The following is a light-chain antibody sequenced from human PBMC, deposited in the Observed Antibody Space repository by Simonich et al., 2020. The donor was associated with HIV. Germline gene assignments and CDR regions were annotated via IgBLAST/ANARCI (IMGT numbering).Light chain of an antibody. V-gene: IGKV3-15*01. J-gene: IGKJ4*01. CDR1: QSVSGN. Sequence: EIVMTQSPATLSVSPGERATLSCRASQSVSGNLAWYQQKPGQAPRLLIYGASTRATGIPARFSGSGSGTDFTLTISSLQSEDFAIYYCQHRSSWPLTFGGGTKVEIK. CDR3: QHRSSWPLT. CDR2: GAS.